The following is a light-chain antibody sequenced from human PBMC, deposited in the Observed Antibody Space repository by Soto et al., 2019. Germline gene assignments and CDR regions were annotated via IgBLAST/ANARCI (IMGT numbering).Light chain of an antibody. V-gene: IGKV3-15*01. CDR3: QQYNNWPQT. CDR1: QSISSTY. J-gene: IGKJ1*01. Sequence: DIMLTQSPGTLSLSPGERATLSCRASQSISSTYLAWYQHKPGQAPRLLIYGASTRATDIPARFSGSGSGTEFILTISSLQSEDFAEYHCQQYNNWPQTFGQGTKVDI. CDR2: GAS.